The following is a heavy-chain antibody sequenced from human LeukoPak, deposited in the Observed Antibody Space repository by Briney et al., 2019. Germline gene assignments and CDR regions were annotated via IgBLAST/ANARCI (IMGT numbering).Heavy chain of an antibody. CDR2: IYSGGDI. V-gene: IGHV3-66*02. J-gene: IGHJ6*03. CDR3: AREAGDILTGGYMDV. CDR1: GFSVSKKY. Sequence: GGSLRLSCAASGFSVSKKYMSWVRQAPGKGLEWVSVIYSGGDIYYADSVKGRFTISRDNSKNTLYLQMNSLRGEDTAVYYCAREAGDILTGGYMDVWGKGTTVIVSS. D-gene: IGHD3-9*01.